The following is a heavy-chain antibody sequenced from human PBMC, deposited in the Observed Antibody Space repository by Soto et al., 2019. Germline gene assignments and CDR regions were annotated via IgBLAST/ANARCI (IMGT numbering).Heavy chain of an antibody. Sequence: PSQPLSLTCAISGDSVSSNSAAWNWIRQSPSRGLEWLGRTYYRSKWYNDYAVSVKSRITINPDTSKNQFSLQLNSVTPEDTAVYYCARDRYNWNNYYYYYMDVWGKGTTVTVSS. J-gene: IGHJ6*03. D-gene: IGHD1-1*01. V-gene: IGHV6-1*01. CDR3: ARDRYNWNNYYYYYMDV. CDR2: TYYRSKWYN. CDR1: GDSVSSNSAA.